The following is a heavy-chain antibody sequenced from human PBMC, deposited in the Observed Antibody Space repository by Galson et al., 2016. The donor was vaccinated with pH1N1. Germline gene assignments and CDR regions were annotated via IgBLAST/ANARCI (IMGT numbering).Heavy chain of an antibody. CDR1: GFPFRDYS. Sequence: SLRLSCAASGFPFRDYSMNWVRQAPGKGLEWISSISTGGTNIYYADSVKGRFTIARDNAKRQLYLHMTSLTAEDTAVYYCARARYSAYDQGDAFDMWGRGTVVTVSS. CDR3: ARARYSAYDQGDAFDM. J-gene: IGHJ3*02. D-gene: IGHD5-12*01. V-gene: IGHV3-21*01. CDR2: ISTGGTNI.